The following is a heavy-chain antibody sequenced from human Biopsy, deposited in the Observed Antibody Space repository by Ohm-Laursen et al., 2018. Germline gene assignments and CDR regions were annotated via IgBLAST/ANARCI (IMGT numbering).Heavy chain of an antibody. Sequence: GASVKVSCKASSCTFTDYNIHWMRQAPGQGLEWMGGIIPIFGTANYAQKFQGRVTITADESTSTAYMELSSLRSDDTAVYYCARDALGGGSYRFFYWGQGSLVTVSS. CDR2: IIPIFGTA. CDR3: ARDALGGGSYRFFY. D-gene: IGHD1-26*01. CDR1: SCTFTDYN. V-gene: IGHV1-69*13. J-gene: IGHJ4*02.